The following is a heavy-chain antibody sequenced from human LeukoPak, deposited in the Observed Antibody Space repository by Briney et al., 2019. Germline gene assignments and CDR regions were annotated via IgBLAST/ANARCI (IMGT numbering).Heavy chain of an antibody. Sequence: ASVKVSCKASGYTFTGYYMHWVRQAPGQGLEWMGWINPNSGGTNYAQKFQGRVTMTRDTSISTAYMELSRLRSDDTAVYYCARDSDYYDSSGYYDYWGQGTLVTVSS. CDR2: INPNSGGT. D-gene: IGHD3-22*01. J-gene: IGHJ4*02. CDR1: GYTFTGYY. CDR3: ARDSDYYDSSGYYDY. V-gene: IGHV1-2*02.